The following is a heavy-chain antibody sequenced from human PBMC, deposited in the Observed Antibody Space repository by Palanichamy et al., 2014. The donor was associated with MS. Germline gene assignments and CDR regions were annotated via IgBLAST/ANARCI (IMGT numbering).Heavy chain of an antibody. CDR2: ISNTGSTI. J-gene: IGHJ4*02. V-gene: IGHV3-11*01. D-gene: IGHD1-26*01. CDR3: ARARGSYSFDY. Sequence: IRQAPGKGLEWVSYISNTGSTIYYADSGKGRFTISRDNAKNSLYLQMNSLRTEDTAVCYCARARGSYSFDYWGQERLVTVSS.